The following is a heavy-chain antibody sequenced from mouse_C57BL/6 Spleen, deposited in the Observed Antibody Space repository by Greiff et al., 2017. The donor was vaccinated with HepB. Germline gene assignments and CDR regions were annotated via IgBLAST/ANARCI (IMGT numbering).Heavy chain of an antibody. CDR1: GYTFTDYY. CDR3: ARSGDYDEGYYAMDY. Sequence: VQLKQSGPVLVKPGASVKMSCKASGYTFTDYYMNWVKQSHGKSLEWIGVINPYNGGTSYNQKFKGKATLTVDKSSSTAYMELNSLTSEDSAVYYCARSGDYDEGYYAMDYWGQGTSVTVSS. V-gene: IGHV1-19*01. D-gene: IGHD2-4*01. J-gene: IGHJ4*01. CDR2: INPYNGGT.